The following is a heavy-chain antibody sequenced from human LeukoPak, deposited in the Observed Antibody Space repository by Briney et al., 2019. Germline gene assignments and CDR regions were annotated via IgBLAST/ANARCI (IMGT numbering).Heavy chain of an antibody. Sequence: ASVKVSCKASGYTFTSYGISWVRQAPGQGLEWMGWISAYNGNTNYAQKLQGRVTMTTDTSTSTAYMELRSLRSDDTAVYYCARSGYCSSTSCQMYWFGPWGQGTLVTVSS. D-gene: IGHD2-2*01. CDR3: ARSGYCSSTSCQMYWFGP. CDR1: GYTFTSYG. J-gene: IGHJ5*02. V-gene: IGHV1-18*01. CDR2: ISAYNGNT.